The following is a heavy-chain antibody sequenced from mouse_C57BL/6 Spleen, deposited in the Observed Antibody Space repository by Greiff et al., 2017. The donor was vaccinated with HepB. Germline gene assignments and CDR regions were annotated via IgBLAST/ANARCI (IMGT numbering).Heavy chain of an antibody. CDR2: IDPSDSET. CDR3: ARETYYGSSYAMDY. D-gene: IGHD1-1*01. Sequence: QVQLQQPGAELVRPGSSVKLSCKASGYTFTSYWMHWVKQRPIQGLEWIGNIDPSDSETHYNQKFKDKATLTVDKSSSTAYMQLSSLTSEDSAVYYCARETYYGSSYAMDYWGQGTSVTVSS. J-gene: IGHJ4*01. V-gene: IGHV1-52*01. CDR1: GYTFTSYW.